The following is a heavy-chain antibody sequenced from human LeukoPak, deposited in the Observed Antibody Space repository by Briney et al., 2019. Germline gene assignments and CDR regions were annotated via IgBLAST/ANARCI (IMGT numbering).Heavy chain of an antibody. Sequence: PGGSLRLSCAASGFTFSSYAMSWVRQAPGKGLEWVSAISGSGGSTYCADSVKGRFTISRDNSKNTLYLQMNSLRAEDTAVYYCAKDDLVGATGDYFDYWGQGTLVTVSS. D-gene: IGHD1-26*01. J-gene: IGHJ4*02. CDR3: AKDDLVGATGDYFDY. V-gene: IGHV3-23*01. CDR2: ISGSGGST. CDR1: GFTFSSYA.